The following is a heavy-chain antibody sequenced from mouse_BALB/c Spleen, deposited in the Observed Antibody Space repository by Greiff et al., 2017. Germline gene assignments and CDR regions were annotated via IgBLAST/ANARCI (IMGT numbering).Heavy chain of an antibody. Sequence: EVHLVESGGGLVQPGGSRKLSCAASGFTFSSFGMHWVRQAPEKGLEWVAYISSGSSTIYYADTVKGRFTISRDNPKNTLFLQMTSLRSEDTAMYYCATGRGFAYWGQGTLVTVSA. J-gene: IGHJ3*01. CDR3: ATGRGFAY. CDR1: GFTFSSFG. CDR2: ISSGSSTI. V-gene: IGHV5-17*02.